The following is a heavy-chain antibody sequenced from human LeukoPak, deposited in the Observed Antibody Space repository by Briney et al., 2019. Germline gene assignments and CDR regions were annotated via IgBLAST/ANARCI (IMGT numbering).Heavy chain of an antibody. CDR1: GGSFSGYY. CDR3: ARGRGFWSGYYPLSGYYYMDV. CDR2: INHSGST. Sequence: SETLSLTCAVYGGSFSGYYWSWIRQPPGKGLEWIEEINHSGSTNYNPSLKSRVTIPVDTSKNQFSLKLSSVTAADTAVYYCARGRGFWSGYYPLSGYYYMDVWGKGTTVTVSS. V-gene: IGHV4-34*01. J-gene: IGHJ6*03. D-gene: IGHD3-3*01.